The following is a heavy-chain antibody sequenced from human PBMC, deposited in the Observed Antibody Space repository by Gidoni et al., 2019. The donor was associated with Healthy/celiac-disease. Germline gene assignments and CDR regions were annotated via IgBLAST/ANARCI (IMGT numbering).Heavy chain of an antibody. J-gene: IGHJ4*02. D-gene: IGHD2-21*02. CDR2: IKSKTDGGTT. V-gene: IGHV3-15*01. CDR1: GFTFSNAW. CDR3: TTVSGLAYCGGDCYWRLDY. Sequence: EVQLVESGGGLVKPGGSLRLSCAASGFTFSNAWMSWVRQAPGKGLEWVGRIKSKTDGGTTDEAAPVKGRFTISRDDSKNTLYLQMNSLKTEDTAVYYCTTVSGLAYCGGDCYWRLDYWGQGTLVTVSS.